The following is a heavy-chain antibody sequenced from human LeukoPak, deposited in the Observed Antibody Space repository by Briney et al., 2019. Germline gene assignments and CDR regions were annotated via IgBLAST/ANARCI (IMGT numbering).Heavy chain of an antibody. CDR1: GFTFSRYG. J-gene: IGHJ4*02. CDR2: ISGGGGDT. V-gene: IGHV3-23*01. CDR3: AKDMGAYGAYSNFDY. Sequence: PGGSLRLSCAASGFTFSRYGMSWVRQAPGKGLEWVSAISGGGGDTYYADSAKGRFTISRDNSKNTLYLQMNSLRAEDTASYFCAKDMGAYGAYSNFDYWGQGILVIVSS. D-gene: IGHD4-17*01.